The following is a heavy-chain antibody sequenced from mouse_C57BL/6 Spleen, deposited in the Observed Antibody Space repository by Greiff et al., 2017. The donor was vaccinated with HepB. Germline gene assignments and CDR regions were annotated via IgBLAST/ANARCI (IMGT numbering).Heavy chain of an antibody. J-gene: IGHJ3*01. Sequence: QVQLQQPGAELVKPGDSVKLSCKASGYTFTSYWMQWVKQRPGQGLEWIGEIDTSDSYTNYNQKFKGKATLTVDTSSSPAYMQLSSLTSEDSAGYYCARGAPWFGYWGQGTLVTVSA. CDR1: GYTFTSYW. CDR2: IDTSDSYT. V-gene: IGHV1-50*01. D-gene: IGHD1-3*01. CDR3: ARGAPWFGY.